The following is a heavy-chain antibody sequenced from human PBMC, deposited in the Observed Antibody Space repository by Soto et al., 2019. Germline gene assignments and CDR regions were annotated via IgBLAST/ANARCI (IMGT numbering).Heavy chain of an antibody. Sequence: QITLKESGPPQVKPTQTLTLTCTFSGFSLSTSGVGVGWIRQPPGKALEWLALIYWDDDKRYSPSLKSRLSITKDTSKSQVVLTMTNMDPMDTATSYCARGGMRRSFDFWGQGTLVTVTS. D-gene: IGHD6-25*01. CDR2: IYWDDDK. J-gene: IGHJ4*02. V-gene: IGHV2-5*02. CDR1: GFSLSTSGVG. CDR3: ARGGMRRSFDF.